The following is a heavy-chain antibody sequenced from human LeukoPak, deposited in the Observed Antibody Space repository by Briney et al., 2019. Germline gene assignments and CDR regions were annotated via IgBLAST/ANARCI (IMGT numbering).Heavy chain of an antibody. V-gene: IGHV3-33*01. Sequence: GGSLTLSCAASGFTFGSYAMHWVRQAPGKGLEWVGRVSYDGGNTYYGDSVRGRFSISRDNSKNTVYLQMNSPRADDSAVYYCVRDVGVGTGIYYYFDYWGQGTLVTVSS. D-gene: IGHD2-8*02. CDR3: VRDVGVGTGIYYYFDY. CDR1: GFTFGSYA. CDR2: VSYDGGNT. J-gene: IGHJ4*02.